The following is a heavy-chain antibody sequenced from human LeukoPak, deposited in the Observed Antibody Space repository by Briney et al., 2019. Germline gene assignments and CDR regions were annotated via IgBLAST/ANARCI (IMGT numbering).Heavy chain of an antibody. V-gene: IGHV3-7*04. CDR1: GFTFIKFW. Sequence: GGSLRLSCAASGFTFIKFWMSWVRQAPGKGLEWVANIQEDGKKENYVDSVEGRFTITRDNAKNSVYLQMNSLRVEDTAVYYCAKDIVGGGNDFWGQGILVTVSS. J-gene: IGHJ4*02. CDR3: AKDIVGGGNDF. D-gene: IGHD2-15*01. CDR2: IQEDGKKE.